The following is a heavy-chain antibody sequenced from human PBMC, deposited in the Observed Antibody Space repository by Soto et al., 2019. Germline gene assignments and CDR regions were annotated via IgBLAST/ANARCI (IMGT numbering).Heavy chain of an antibody. Sequence: SVKVSCKASGGTFSSYAISWVRQAPGQGLEWMGGIIPIFGTANYAQKFQGRVTITADESTSTAYMELSSLRSEDTAVYYCARDGRAVAADYYYYYGMDVWGQGTTVTVSS. CDR1: GGTFSSYA. J-gene: IGHJ6*02. V-gene: IGHV1-69*13. CDR3: ARDGRAVAADYYYYYGMDV. CDR2: IIPIFGTA. D-gene: IGHD6-19*01.